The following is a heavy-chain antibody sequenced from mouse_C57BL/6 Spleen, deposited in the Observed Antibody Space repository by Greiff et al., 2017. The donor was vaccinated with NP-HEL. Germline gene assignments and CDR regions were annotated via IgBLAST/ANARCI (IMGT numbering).Heavy chain of an antibody. CDR2: ISDGGSYT. D-gene: IGHD1-1*01. Sequence: EVQLVESGGGLVKPGGSLKLSCAASGFTFSSYAMSWVRQTPEKRLEWVATISDGGSYTYYPDNVKGRFTISRDNAKNNLYLQMSHLKSEDTAMYYCARARGSSYNFDYWGQGTTLTVSS. CDR3: ARARGSSYNFDY. CDR1: GFTFSSYA. J-gene: IGHJ2*01. V-gene: IGHV5-4*01.